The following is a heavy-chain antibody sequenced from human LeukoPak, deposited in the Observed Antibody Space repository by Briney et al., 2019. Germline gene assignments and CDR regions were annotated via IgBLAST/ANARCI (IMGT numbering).Heavy chain of an antibody. D-gene: IGHD4-17*01. CDR1: GFTVSAYA. Sequence: GGSLRLSCAASGFTVSAYAMAWVRQAPGKGLEWVSAISDSGVSTYYADSVKGRFTISRDNSKNTVYLQMNSLRAEDTAVYYCAKGPYGDHPHFDYWGQGTLVTVSS. J-gene: IGHJ4*02. V-gene: IGHV3-23*01. CDR3: AKGPYGDHPHFDY. CDR2: ISDSGVST.